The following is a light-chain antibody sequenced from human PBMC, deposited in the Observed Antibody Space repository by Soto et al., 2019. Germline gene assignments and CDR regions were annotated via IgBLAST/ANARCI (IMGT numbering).Light chain of an antibody. CDR1: QSVXNNY. Sequence: EIVLTQSPGTLSLSPGERATLSCRASQSVXNNYLAWYQQKPGQAPRLLIYGASNXATGIPDRFSGSGSGTDFTLTISRLXPXDFAVYYCQQYGSSGTFGQGTKVEIK. CDR3: QQYGSSGT. CDR2: GAS. V-gene: IGKV3-20*01. J-gene: IGKJ1*01.